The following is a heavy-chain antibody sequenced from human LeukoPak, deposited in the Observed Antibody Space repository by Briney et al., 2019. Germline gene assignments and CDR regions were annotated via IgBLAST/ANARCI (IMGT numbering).Heavy chain of an antibody. CDR1: GFTFSSYA. CDR2: ISGSGGST. Sequence: PGRSLRLSCAASGFTFSSYAMSWVRQAPGKGLEWVSAISGSGGSTYYADSVKGRFTISRDNSKNTLYLQMNSLRAEDTAVYYCAIFPTDRSHDYGQDYWGQGTLVTVSS. CDR3: AIFPTDRSHDYGQDY. D-gene: IGHD4-17*01. J-gene: IGHJ4*02. V-gene: IGHV3-23*01.